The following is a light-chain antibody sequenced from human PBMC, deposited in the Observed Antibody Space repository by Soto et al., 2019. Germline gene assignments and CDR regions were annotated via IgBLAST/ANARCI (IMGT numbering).Light chain of an antibody. V-gene: IGKV1-39*01. Sequence: DIQVTQSPSSLSASVGDRVTITCRTSQTIGTFLNWYQQKPGKVPNLLISSASTLHNGVPSRFRASGSGTDFTLTISSLQPEDFATYYCQQSYLTWTFGQGTKVE. CDR3: QQSYLTWT. CDR1: QTIGTF. CDR2: SAS. J-gene: IGKJ1*01.